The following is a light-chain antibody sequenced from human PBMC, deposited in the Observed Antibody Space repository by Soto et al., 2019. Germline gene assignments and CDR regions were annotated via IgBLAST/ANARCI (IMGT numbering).Light chain of an antibody. J-gene: IGKJ2*01. CDR1: QSLNSNY. CDR2: RAS. Sequence: EIVLTQSPGTLSLSPGERVTLSCRASQSLNSNYLAWYQQKPGQAPRLLIYRASLRATGIPDKFSASESGKDFTLTSSRLEPEDFAVYFCHQYVTSPLTFGQGTTLEIK. V-gene: IGKV3-20*01. CDR3: HQYVTSPLT.